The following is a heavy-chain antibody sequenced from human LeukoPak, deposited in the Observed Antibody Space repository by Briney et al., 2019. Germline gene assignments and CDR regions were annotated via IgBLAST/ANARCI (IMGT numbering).Heavy chain of an antibody. CDR3: ARDRSYYYGPGGYFDY. CDR2: IYTSGST. Sequence: PSETLSLTCTVSGGSVSSYYWSWIRQPAGKGLEWIGRIYTSGSTNYNPSLKSRVTMSVDTSKNQFSLKLSSVTAADTAVYYCARDRSYYYGPGGYFDYWGQGTLVTVSS. J-gene: IGHJ4*02. D-gene: IGHD3-10*01. CDR1: GGSVSSYY. V-gene: IGHV4-4*07.